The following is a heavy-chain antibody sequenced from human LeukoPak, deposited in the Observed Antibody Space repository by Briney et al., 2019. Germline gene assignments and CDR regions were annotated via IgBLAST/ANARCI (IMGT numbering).Heavy chain of an antibody. Sequence: ASVKVSCKASGYSFTAYYMHWVRQASGQGLEWMGWINPNSGGTKYAQKFQGRVTMTRDTSISTVYMELSGLKSDDTAVFYCARAPWEGGYWGQGTLVTVSS. V-gene: IGHV1-2*02. CDR2: INPNSGGT. CDR1: GYSFTAYY. D-gene: IGHD1-26*01. J-gene: IGHJ4*02. CDR3: ARAPWEGGY.